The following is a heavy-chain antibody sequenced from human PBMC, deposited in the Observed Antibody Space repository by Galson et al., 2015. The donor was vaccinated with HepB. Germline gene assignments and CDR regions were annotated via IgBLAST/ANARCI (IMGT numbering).Heavy chain of an antibody. CDR3: ARDGGYCSGGSCYAPSYYYGMDV. CDR2: IIPIFGTA. CDR1: GGTFSSYA. J-gene: IGHJ6*02. Sequence: SVKVSCKASGGTFSSYAISWVRQAPGQGLEWMGGIIPIFGTANHAQKFQGRVTITADESTSTAYMELSSLRSEDTAVYYCARDGGYCSGGSCYAPSYYYGMDVWGQGTTVTVSS. V-gene: IGHV1-69*13. D-gene: IGHD2-15*01.